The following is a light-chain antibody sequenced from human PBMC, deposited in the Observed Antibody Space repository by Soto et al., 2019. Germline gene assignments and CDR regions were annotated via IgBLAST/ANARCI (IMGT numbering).Light chain of an antibody. Sequence: EIVLTQSPGTLSLSPGDRVSLSCGASEWFSGKNLAWYQHKPGQSPRLLIYSSTIRASGVPDRFRGRGSGTVFTLTITRLEPENVADYYCQHYGIWITFGEGTRLETK. V-gene: IGKV3-20*01. CDR2: SST. CDR3: QHYGIWIT. J-gene: IGKJ5*01. CDR1: EWFSGKN.